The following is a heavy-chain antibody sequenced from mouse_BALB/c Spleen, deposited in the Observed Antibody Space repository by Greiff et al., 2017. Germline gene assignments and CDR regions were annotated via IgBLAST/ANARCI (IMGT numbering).Heavy chain of an antibody. J-gene: IGHJ1*01. Sequence: VQLQQSGAELVRPGVSVKISCKGSGYTFTDYAMHWVKQSHAKSLEWIGVISTYYGDASYNQKFKGKATMTVDKSSSTAYMELARLTSEDSAIYYCARGSSFDVWGAGTTVTVSS. CDR2: ISTYYGDA. V-gene: IGHV1S137*01. D-gene: IGHD1-1*01. CDR3: ARGSSFDV. CDR1: GYTFTDYA.